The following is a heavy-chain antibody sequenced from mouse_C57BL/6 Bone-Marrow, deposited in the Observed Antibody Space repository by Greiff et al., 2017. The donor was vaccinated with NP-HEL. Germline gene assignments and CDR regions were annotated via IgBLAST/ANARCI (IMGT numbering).Heavy chain of an antibody. CDR2: SRNKANDYTT. J-gene: IGHJ1*03. Sequence: EVKLVESGGGLVQSGRSLRLSCATSGFTFSDFYMEWVRQASGKGLEWIAASRNKANDYTTEYSASVKGRFIVSRDTSQSILYLQMNALRAEDTAIYYCARDNWDWYFDVWGTGTTVTVSS. V-gene: IGHV7-1*01. D-gene: IGHD4-1*01. CDR3: ARDNWDWYFDV. CDR1: GFTFSDFY.